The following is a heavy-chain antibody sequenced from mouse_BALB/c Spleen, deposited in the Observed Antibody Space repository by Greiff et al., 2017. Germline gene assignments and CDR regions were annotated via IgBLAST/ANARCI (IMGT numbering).Heavy chain of an antibody. J-gene: IGHJ4*01. V-gene: IGHV14-4*02. Sequence: VQLQQSGAELVRSGASVKLSCTASGFNIKDYYMHWVKQRPEQGLEWIGWIDPENGDTEYAPKFQGKATMTADTSSNTAYLQLSSLTSEDTAVYYCNPVYRYDNQAYAMDYWGQGTSVTVSS. CDR3: NPVYRYDNQAYAMDY. CDR1: GFNIKDYY. CDR2: IDPENGDT. D-gene: IGHD2-14*01.